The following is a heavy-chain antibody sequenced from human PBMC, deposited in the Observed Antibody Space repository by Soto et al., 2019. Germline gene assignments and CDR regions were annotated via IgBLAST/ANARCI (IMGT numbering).Heavy chain of an antibody. CDR3: ARLGGGSAVGSDY. Sequence: PSETLSLTCTVSGGSISSSSYYWGWIRQPPGKGLEWIGSIYYSGSTYYNPSLKSRVTISVDTSKNQFSLKLSSVTAADTAVYYCARLGGGSAVGSDYWGQGTLVTISS. CDR2: IYYSGST. V-gene: IGHV4-39*01. J-gene: IGHJ4*02. D-gene: IGHD3-10*01. CDR1: GGSISSSSYY.